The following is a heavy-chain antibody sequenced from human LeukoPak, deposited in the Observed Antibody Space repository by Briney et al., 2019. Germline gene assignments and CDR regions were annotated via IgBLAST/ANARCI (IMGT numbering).Heavy chain of an antibody. CDR3: ARDLKYCPGGMCYFTAVADS. J-gene: IGHJ4*02. CDR1: GFIFDHFG. Sequence: PGGSLRLSCATSGFIFDHFGMNWVRQVPGKGLEWVSGINWDSTSTNYVDSVRGRFTISRDNAKNSLYLQMNSLRVKDTAFYYCARDLKYCPGGMCYFTAVADSWGQGTLVTVSS. V-gene: IGHV3-20*04. D-gene: IGHD2-8*02. CDR2: INWDSTST.